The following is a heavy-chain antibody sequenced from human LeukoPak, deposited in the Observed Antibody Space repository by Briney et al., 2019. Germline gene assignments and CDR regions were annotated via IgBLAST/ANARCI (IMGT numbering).Heavy chain of an antibody. V-gene: IGHV1-18*01. J-gene: IGHJ4*02. Sequence: ASVKVSCKDSRYTFTCYGIRWVRQAPGQGLEWMGWISAYNGNTNYAQKLQGRVTMTTDTSTSTAYMELRSLTSDDTAVYYCARFRAGVGEPYGDYWGQGTLVTVSS. CDR3: ARFRAGVGEPYGDY. CDR2: ISAYNGNT. D-gene: IGHD3-10*01. CDR1: RYTFTCYG.